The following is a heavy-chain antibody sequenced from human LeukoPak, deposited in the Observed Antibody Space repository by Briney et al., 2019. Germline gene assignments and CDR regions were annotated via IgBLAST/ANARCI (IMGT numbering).Heavy chain of an antibody. CDR1: GGSISSRNYY. Sequence: PSETLSLTCTVSGGSISSRNYYWGWIRQTPGKGLEWIGSIYSSGSTYYNPSLKSPFTISLDTSKNQFSLKLSSVTAADTAIYYCASHYDILTGLAYFDYWGQGTLVTVSS. J-gene: IGHJ4*02. CDR2: IYSSGST. CDR3: ASHYDILTGLAYFDY. V-gene: IGHV4-39*07. D-gene: IGHD3-9*01.